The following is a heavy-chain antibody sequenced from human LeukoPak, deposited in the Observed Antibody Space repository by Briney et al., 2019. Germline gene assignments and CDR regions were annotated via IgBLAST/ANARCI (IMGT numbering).Heavy chain of an antibody. CDR3: ARSSLSSTVTTANFDY. D-gene: IGHD4-17*01. CDR1: GYTFTGYY. V-gene: IGHV1-2*02. J-gene: IGHJ4*02. Sequence: ASVKVSCKASGYTFTGYYMHWVRQAPGQGLEWMGWINPNSGGTNYAQKFQGRVTMTRDTSISTAYMELSRLRSDDTAVYYCARSSLSSTVTTANFDYWGQGTLVTVSS. CDR2: INPNSGGT.